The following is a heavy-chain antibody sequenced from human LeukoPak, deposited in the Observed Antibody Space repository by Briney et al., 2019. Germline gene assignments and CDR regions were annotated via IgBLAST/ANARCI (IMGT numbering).Heavy chain of an antibody. CDR2: ISYDGSNK. CDR1: GFTFSSYG. D-gene: IGHD3-22*01. CDR3: AKDDPPYYDSSGYFDY. V-gene: IGHV3-30*18. J-gene: IGHJ4*02. Sequence: PGGSLRLSCAASGFTFSSYGMHWVRQAPGKGLEWVAVISYDGSNKYYADSVKGRFTISRDNSKNTLYLQMNSLRAEDTAVYYCAKDDPPYYDSSGYFDYWGQGTLVTVSS.